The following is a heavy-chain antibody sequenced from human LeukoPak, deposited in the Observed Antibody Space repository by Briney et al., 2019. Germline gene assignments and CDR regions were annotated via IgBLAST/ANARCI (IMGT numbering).Heavy chain of an antibody. CDR1: GYTFTGYY. J-gene: IGHJ4*02. V-gene: IGHV1-2*04. CDR3: ARAYSSSWPNFDY. D-gene: IGHD6-13*01. CDR2: INPNSGGT. Sequence: ASVKVSCKASGYTFTGYYMHWVRQAPGQGLEWMGWINPNSGGTNYAQKFQGWVTMTRDTSISTAYMELSRLRSDDTAVYYCARAYSSSWPNFDYWGQGTLVTVSS.